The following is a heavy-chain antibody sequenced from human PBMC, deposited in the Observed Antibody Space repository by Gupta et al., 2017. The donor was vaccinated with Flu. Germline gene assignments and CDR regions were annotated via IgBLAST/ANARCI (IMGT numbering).Heavy chain of an antibody. V-gene: IGHV1-69*01. CDR2: VIPLFGTP. D-gene: IGHD3-3*02. CDR1: V. Sequence: VISWGGKAHGKGLEWMGGVIPLFGTPNYAQKFLGRVTITADESTRTAYMEINSLRSEVAALYFCARFRGITYYHPVTLFDVWGQGTVVTVSS. CDR3: ARFRGITYYHPVTLFDV. J-gene: IGHJ3*01.